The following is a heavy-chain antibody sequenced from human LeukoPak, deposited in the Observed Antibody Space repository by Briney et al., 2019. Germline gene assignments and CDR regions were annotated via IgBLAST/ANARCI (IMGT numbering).Heavy chain of an antibody. CDR3: ASLEVGDYDYYYFSMDV. CDR2: IYYSGST. Sequence: PSETLSLTCTVSGDSINSLDLWSWVRQPPGKGLEWIGYIYYSGSTNYNPSLKSRVTISVDTSKNQFSLKLSSVTAADTAVYYCASLEVGDYDYYYFSMDVWGQGTTVTVSS. CDR1: GDSINSLDL. J-gene: IGHJ6*02. V-gene: IGHV4-59*11. D-gene: IGHD4-17*01.